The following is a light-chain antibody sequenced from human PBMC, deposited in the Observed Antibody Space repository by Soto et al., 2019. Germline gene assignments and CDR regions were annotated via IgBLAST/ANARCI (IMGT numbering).Light chain of an antibody. V-gene: IGLV2-14*03. Sequence: QSVLTHPASVSGSPGQSITISCTGTSSDVGGYDHVSWYQQHPGKAPKLIIYDVTVRPSGISRRFSGSKSDNTASLAVSGLQPEDEADYYCSSYTNKDTLLFGGGTKVTV. CDR2: DVT. CDR1: SSDVGGYDH. J-gene: IGLJ3*02. CDR3: SSYTNKDTLL.